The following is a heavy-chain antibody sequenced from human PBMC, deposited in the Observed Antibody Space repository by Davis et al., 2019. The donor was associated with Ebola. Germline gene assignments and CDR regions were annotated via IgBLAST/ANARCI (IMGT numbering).Heavy chain of an antibody. J-gene: IGHJ4*02. D-gene: IGHD4-17*01. CDR1: GFTFSSYA. CDR2: ISGSGGST. V-gene: IGHV3-23*01. Sequence: GESLKISCAASGFTFSSYAMSWVRQAPGKGLEWVSAISGSGGSTYYADSVKGRFTISRDNSKNTLYLQMNSLRAEDTAVYYCAKFDYGDYVGSYWGQGTLVTVSS. CDR3: AKFDYGDYVGSY.